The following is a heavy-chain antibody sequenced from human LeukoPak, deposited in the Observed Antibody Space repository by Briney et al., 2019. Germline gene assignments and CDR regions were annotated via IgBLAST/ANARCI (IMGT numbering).Heavy chain of an antibody. CDR2: LYSDGNT. CDR1: GFTVITND. V-gene: IGHV3-53*01. J-gene: IGHJ4*02. Sequence: GGSLRLSCAASGFTVITNDMTWVRQAPGKGLEWASVLYSDGNTKYADSVQGRFTISRDNSKNTLYLEMNSLSPDDTAVYYCARGVEPLAANTLAYWGQGTLVAVSS. CDR3: ARGVEPLAANTLAY. D-gene: IGHD1-14*01.